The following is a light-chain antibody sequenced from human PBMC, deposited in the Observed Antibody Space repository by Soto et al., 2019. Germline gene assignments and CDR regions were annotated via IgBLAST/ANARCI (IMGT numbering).Light chain of an antibody. CDR2: NVN. J-gene: IGLJ1*01. CDR1: SNDVGSYDY. CDR3: CSYKTLPCV. V-gene: IGLV2-11*01. Sequence: QSALIQPPAVSGSPGQSVTISCTGTSNDVGSYDYVSWYQQHPGTVPKPMIYNVNTQPSGVPGRFSGSKSGNTASMTISGLQAEDEADCYFCSYKTLPCVFGSGTKVTVL.